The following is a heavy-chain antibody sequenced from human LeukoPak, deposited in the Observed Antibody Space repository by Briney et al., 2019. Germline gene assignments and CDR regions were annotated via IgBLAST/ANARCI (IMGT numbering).Heavy chain of an antibody. CDR3: ARAGNSDDSSGYWYFQH. D-gene: IGHD3-22*01. V-gene: IGHV1-69*04. J-gene: IGHJ1*01. CDR2: IIPILGIA. Sequence: SVKVSCKASGGTFSSYAISWVRQAPGQGLEWMGRIIPILGIANYAQKFQGRVTITADKSTSTAYMELSSLRSEDTAVYYCARAGNSDDSSGYWYFQHWGQGTLVTVSS. CDR1: GGTFSSYA.